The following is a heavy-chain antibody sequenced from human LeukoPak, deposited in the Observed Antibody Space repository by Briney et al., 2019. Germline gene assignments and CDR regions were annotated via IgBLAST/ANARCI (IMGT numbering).Heavy chain of an antibody. V-gene: IGHV3-23*01. CDR1: GFTFSGYA. D-gene: IGHD4-23*01. CDR2: ISGRGDNT. J-gene: IGHJ4*02. Sequence: GGSLRLSCAASGFTFSGYAMSWVHQAPGKGLEWVSGISGRGDNTYYADSVKGRFTISRDNSKNTLRLQMNSLRDEDTAVYYCAKRVQGNTGPIHCWGQGTLASVSS. CDR3: AKRVQGNTGPIHC.